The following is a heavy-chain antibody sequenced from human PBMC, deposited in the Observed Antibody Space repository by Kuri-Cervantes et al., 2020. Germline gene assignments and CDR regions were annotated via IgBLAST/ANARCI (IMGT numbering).Heavy chain of an antibody. CDR2: ISWNSGSI. D-gene: IGHD6-13*01. Sequence: GGSLRLSCAASGFTFSSYSMNWVRQAPGKGLEWVSGISWNSGSIGYADSAKGRFTISRDNAKNSLYLQMNSLRAEDTALYYCAKDFAAAGTGGWFDPWGQGTLVTVSS. CDR1: GFTFSSYS. V-gene: IGHV3-9*01. J-gene: IGHJ5*02. CDR3: AKDFAAAGTGGWFDP.